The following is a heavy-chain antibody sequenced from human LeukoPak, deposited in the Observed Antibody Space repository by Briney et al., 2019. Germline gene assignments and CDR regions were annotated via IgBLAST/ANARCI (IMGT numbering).Heavy chain of an antibody. D-gene: IGHD6-19*01. Sequence: SETLSLTCTVSGGSISSYYWSWIRQPPGKGLEWIGYIYYSGSTNYNPSLKSRVTISVDTSKNQLSLKLTSVTAADTAVYFCARDWYSSGWSVLDYWGQGTLVTVSS. CDR1: GGSISSYY. CDR2: IYYSGST. V-gene: IGHV4-59*01. CDR3: ARDWYSSGWSVLDY. J-gene: IGHJ4*02.